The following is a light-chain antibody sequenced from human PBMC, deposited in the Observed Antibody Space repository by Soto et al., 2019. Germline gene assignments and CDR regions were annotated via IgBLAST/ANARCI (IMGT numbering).Light chain of an antibody. CDR3: CSYVGRNTYV. CDR1: SSDVGRYKY. V-gene: IGLV2-14*01. CDR2: EVS. J-gene: IGLJ1*01. Sequence: QSALPQPASVSGSPGQSITISCTGTSSDVGRYKYVSWYQQHPGKAPKLMIYEVSNRPSGVSNRFSGSKSGNTASLTISGLQAEDEADYYCCSYVGRNTYVFGTGTKVTVL.